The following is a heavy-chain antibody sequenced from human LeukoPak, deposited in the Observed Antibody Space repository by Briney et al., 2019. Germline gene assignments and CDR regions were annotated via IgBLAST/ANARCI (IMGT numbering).Heavy chain of an antibody. CDR3: ARLKIYGDIPMDV. D-gene: IGHD4-17*01. J-gene: IGHJ6*02. Sequence: ASVKVSCKASGGTFSSYTISWVRQAPGQGLEWMGGIIPIFGTANYAQKFQGRVTITADESTSTAYMELSSLRSEDTAVYYCARLKIYGDIPMDVWGQGTTVTVSS. V-gene: IGHV1-69*01. CDR2: IIPIFGTA. CDR1: GGTFSSYT.